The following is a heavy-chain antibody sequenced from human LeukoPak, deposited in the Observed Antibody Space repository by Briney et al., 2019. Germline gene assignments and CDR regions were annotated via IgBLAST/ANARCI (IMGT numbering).Heavy chain of an antibody. J-gene: IGHJ4*02. D-gene: IGHD3-3*01. CDR2: ISSSSSYI. CDR1: GFTFSSYS. V-gene: IGHV3-21*04. CDR3: ARAGGYYTFFFDY. Sequence: GSLRLSCAASGFTFSSYSMNWVRQAPGKGLEWVSSISSSSSYIYYADSVKGRFTISRDNAKNSLYLQMNSLRAEDTAVYYCARAGGYYTFFFDYWGQGTLVTVSS.